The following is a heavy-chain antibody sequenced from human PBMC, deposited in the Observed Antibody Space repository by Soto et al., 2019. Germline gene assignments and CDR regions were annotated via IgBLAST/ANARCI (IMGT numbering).Heavy chain of an antibody. Sequence: EVQLLDSGGGLVQPGGSLRLSCAASGFTFSNYAMTWVRQGPGKGLEWVSGISGSGGRSYYADSVKGRFTISRDNSKSKLYLQINSLRAEDTAVFYCSKADFCWSGEEPYYFDYWGQGTLVTVSS. CDR1: GFTFSNYA. J-gene: IGHJ4*02. D-gene: IGHD1-26*01. V-gene: IGHV3-23*01. CDR2: ISGSGGRS. CDR3: SKADFCWSGEEPYYFDY.